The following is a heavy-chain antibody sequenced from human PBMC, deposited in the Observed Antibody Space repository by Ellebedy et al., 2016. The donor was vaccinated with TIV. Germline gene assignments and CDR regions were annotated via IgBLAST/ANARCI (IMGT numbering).Heavy chain of an antibody. CDR1: GGSFSDYY. V-gene: IGHV4-34*01. CDR3: ARRVTTTIRANWYFDL. CDR2: INHSGST. D-gene: IGHD4-17*01. Sequence: SETLSLTCAVYGGSFSDYYWSWIRQPPGKGLEWIGEINHSGSTNYNPSLQSRVTISVDTSKNQFSLKLSSVTAADTAVFYCARRVTTTIRANWYFDLWGRGTLVTVSS. J-gene: IGHJ2*01.